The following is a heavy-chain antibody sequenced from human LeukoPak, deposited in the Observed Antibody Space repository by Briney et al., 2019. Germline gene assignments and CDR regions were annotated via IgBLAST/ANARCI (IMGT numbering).Heavy chain of an antibody. CDR2: VSGSGGST. V-gene: IGHV3-23*01. CDR3: AKVALHDFGVVVIAYYHYYGMDV. Sequence: GGSLRLSCAASGFTVSSNYMSWVRQAPGKGLEWVSAVSGSGGSTYYADSVKGRFTISRDNSKNTLYLQMNSLRAEDTAVYYCAKVALHDFGVVVIAYYHYYGMDVWGQGTTVTVSS. D-gene: IGHD3-3*01. CDR1: GFTVSSNY. J-gene: IGHJ6*02.